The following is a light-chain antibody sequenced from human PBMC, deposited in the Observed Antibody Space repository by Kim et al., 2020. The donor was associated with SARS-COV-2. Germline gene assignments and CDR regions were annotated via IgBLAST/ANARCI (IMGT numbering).Light chain of an antibody. V-gene: IGKV1-33*01. CDR3: QHFETLPPSYT. CDR1: HAISNS. Sequence: GEGVSITCEARHAISNSLNWYQHKPGKAPRLLIYDAFNLETGVPSGFSGSGSGTHCIFTIASLQPEDSATYYCQHFETLPPSYTFGQGTKLEI. CDR2: DAF. J-gene: IGKJ2*01.